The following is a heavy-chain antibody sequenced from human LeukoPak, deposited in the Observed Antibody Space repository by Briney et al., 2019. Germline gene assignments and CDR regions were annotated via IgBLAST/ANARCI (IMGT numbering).Heavy chain of an antibody. CDR1: GYTFTSYG. Sequence: ASVKVSCKASGYTFTSYGISWVRQAPGQGLEWMGWISAYNGNTNYAQKLQGRVTMTTDTSTSTAYTELRSLRSDDTAVYYCARTYYYYYMDVWGKGTTVTVSS. CDR2: ISAYNGNT. V-gene: IGHV1-18*01. CDR3: ARTYYYYYMDV. J-gene: IGHJ6*03.